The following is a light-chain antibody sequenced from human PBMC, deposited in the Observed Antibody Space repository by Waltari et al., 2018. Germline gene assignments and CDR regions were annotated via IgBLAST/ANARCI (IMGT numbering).Light chain of an antibody. CDR1: QTIERNY. J-gene: IGKJ4*01. Sequence: EIVFTQSPGNLSLSPGERAPLSCRASQTIERNYLAWYQQKPGQAPRLLIYDASSRATGIPDRFSGSGSGTDFTLTISRLEPEDFAVYYCQQCSTSPLTFGGGTKVEIK. CDR3: QQCSTSPLT. V-gene: IGKV3-20*01. CDR2: DAS.